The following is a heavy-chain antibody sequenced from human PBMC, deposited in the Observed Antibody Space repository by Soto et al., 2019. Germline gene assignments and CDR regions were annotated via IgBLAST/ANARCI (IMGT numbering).Heavy chain of an antibody. CDR1: VFTFISYA. V-gene: IGHV3-23*01. CDR3: AKGKPYQPLLDAFDI. Sequence: GWSLRLSCAASVFTFISYAMSWVRQAPGKGLEWVSAISGSGGSTYYADSVKGRFTISRDNSKNTLYLQMNSLRAEDTAVYYCAKGKPYQPLLDAFDIWGQGTMVTVSS. D-gene: IGHD2-2*01. CDR2: ISGSGGST. J-gene: IGHJ3*02.